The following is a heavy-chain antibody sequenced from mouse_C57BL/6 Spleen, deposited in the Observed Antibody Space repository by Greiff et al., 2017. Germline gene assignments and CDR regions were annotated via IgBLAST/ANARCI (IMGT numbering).Heavy chain of an antibody. D-gene: IGHD2-1*01. CDR2: IYPGSGST. V-gene: IGHV1-55*01. Sequence: QVQLQQSGAELVKPGASVKMSCTASGYTFTSYWITWVKQRPGQGLEWIGDIYPGSGSTNYNEKFKSKTTLPVDTSSSTAYMQRSRLTSEDSAVYYCAGGKNMDYWGQGTSVTVSS. CDR3: AGGKNMDY. CDR1: GYTFTSYW. J-gene: IGHJ4*01.